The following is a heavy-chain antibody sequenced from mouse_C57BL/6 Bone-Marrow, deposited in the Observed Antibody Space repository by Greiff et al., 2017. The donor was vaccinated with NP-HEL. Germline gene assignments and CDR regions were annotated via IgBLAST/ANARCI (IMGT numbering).Heavy chain of an antibody. D-gene: IGHD1-1*01. CDR1: GYTFTDYY. CDR3: AREILYYGSSLYYFDY. Sequence: VQLKQSGPVLVKPGASVKMSCKASGYTFTDYYMNWVKQSHGKSLEWIGVINPYNGGTSYNQKFKGKATLTVDKSSSTAYMELNSLTSEDSAVYYCAREILYYGSSLYYFDYWGQGTTLTVSS. V-gene: IGHV1-19*01. CDR2: INPYNGGT. J-gene: IGHJ2*01.